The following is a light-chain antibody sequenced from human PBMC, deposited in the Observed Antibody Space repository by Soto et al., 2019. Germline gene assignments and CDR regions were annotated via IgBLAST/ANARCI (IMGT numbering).Light chain of an antibody. CDR3: QQRSNMPPT. Sequence: VVTKSAVPLSLSPGERATLSCRASPSVSNYLAWYRQNPGQDPRLLIYDASNRATYIPARYSGSGSVTDCTLSICSLEAEDFIVYYCQQRSNMPPTFGQGTKVDI. J-gene: IGKJ1*01. V-gene: IGKV3-11*01. CDR1: PSVSNY. CDR2: DAS.